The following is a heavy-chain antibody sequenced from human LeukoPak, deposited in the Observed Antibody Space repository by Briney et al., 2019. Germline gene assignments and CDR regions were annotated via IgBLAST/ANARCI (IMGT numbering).Heavy chain of an antibody. Sequence: PSETLPLTCTVSGGSISTYYWSWIRQPPGKGLEWIGYVYYSGNTNYNPSLKSRLTISIDTSKNQFSLKLGSVTAADTAVYYCARVGSGCFDFWGQGTLVTVST. CDR3: ARVGSGCFDF. CDR2: VYYSGNT. V-gene: IGHV4-59*01. CDR1: GGSISTYY. D-gene: IGHD6-19*01. J-gene: IGHJ4*02.